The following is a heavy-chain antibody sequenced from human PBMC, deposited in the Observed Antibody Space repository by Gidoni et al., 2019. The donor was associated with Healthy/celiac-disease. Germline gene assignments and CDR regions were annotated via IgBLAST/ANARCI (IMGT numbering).Heavy chain of an antibody. CDR1: GFTFTSYA. CDR2: ISGSGGST. Sequence: EVQLLESGGGLVQPGGSLRLSCAASGFTFTSYAMGWVRQAPGKGLEWVSAISGSGGSTYYADSVKGRFTISRDNSKNTLYLQMNSLRAEDTAVYYCAKDLPSTMIVVVTLDYWGQGTLVTVSS. CDR3: AKDLPSTMIVVVTLDY. D-gene: IGHD3-22*01. V-gene: IGHV3-23*01. J-gene: IGHJ4*02.